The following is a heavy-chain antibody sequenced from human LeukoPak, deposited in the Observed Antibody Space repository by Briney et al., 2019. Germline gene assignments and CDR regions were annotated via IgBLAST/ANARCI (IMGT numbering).Heavy chain of an antibody. Sequence: PGGSLRLSCAASGFSFSNFGMTWVRQTPGNGLEWVSSISGGGDNTYYADSVKGRFTISRDNAKNTLHLQMNSLRAEDTAVYYCARGGYYGSGRYYFDSWGQGTLVTVSS. J-gene: IGHJ4*02. CDR1: GFSFSNFG. V-gene: IGHV3-23*01. CDR2: ISGGGDNT. CDR3: ARGGYYGSGRYYFDS. D-gene: IGHD3-3*01.